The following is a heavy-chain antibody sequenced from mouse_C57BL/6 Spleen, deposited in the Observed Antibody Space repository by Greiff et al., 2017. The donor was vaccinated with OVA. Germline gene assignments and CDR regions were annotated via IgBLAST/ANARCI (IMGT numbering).Heavy chain of an antibody. CDR2: ISSGSSTI. D-gene: IGHD1-1*01. Sequence: DVMLVESGGGLVKPGGSLKLSCAASGFTFSDYGMHWVRQAPEKGLEWVAYISSGSSTIYYADTVKGRFTISRDNAKNTLFLQMTSLRSEDTAMYYCARSYGSRGGYFDVWGTGTTVTVSS. J-gene: IGHJ1*03. V-gene: IGHV5-17*01. CDR3: ARSYGSRGGYFDV. CDR1: GFTFSDYG.